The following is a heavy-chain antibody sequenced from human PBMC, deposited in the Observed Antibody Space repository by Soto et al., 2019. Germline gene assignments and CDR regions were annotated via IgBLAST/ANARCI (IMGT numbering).Heavy chain of an antibody. D-gene: IGHD6-13*01. Sequence: GGSLRLSCAASGFTFSSYWMHWVRQAPGKGLVWVSRINSDGSSTSYADSVKGRFTISRDNAKNTLYLQMNSLRAEDTAVYYCARELRDVRSSYRRGNYYYYYMDVWGKGTTVTVSS. CDR1: GFTFSSYW. J-gene: IGHJ6*03. V-gene: IGHV3-74*01. CDR3: ARELRDVRSSYRRGNYYYYYMDV. CDR2: INSDGSST.